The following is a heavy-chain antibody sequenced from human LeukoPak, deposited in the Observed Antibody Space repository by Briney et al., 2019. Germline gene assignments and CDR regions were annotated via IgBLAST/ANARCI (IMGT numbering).Heavy chain of an antibody. CDR1: GFTFSRYA. CDR3: ARATDYYDSSGYHSTYYYYGMDV. Sequence: PGRSLRLSCAASGFTFSRYAMHWVRQAPGKGLEWVAVISYDGSNKYYADSVKGRFTISRDNSKNTLYLQMNSLRAEDTAVYYCARATDYYDSSGYHSTYYYYGMDVWGQGTTVTVSS. V-gene: IGHV3-30-3*01. J-gene: IGHJ6*02. CDR2: ISYDGSNK. D-gene: IGHD3-22*01.